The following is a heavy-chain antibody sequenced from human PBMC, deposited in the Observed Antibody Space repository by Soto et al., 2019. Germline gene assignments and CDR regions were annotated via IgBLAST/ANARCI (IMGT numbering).Heavy chain of an antibody. J-gene: IGHJ3*01. Sequence: GGSLRLSCAASGFTFSSYAMSWVRQAPGKGLEWVSAIGGSGGSTYYADSVKGRFTISRDNSKNTLYLQMNSLRAGDTAVYYGAKDVSRVAVAGEHAFDLWGQGTMVTFSS. V-gene: IGHV3-23*01. CDR3: AKDVSRVAVAGEHAFDL. CDR1: GFTFSSYA. CDR2: IGGSGGST. D-gene: IGHD6-19*01.